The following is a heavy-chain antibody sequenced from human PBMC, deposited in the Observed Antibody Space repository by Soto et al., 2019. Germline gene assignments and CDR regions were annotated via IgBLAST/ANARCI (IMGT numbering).Heavy chain of an antibody. D-gene: IGHD4-17*01. CDR1: GGSVSSGSYY. J-gene: IGHJ4*02. CDR2: IYYSGST. V-gene: IGHV4-61*01. CDR3: ARDRGDYEGLVPYSFDH. Sequence: SETLSLTCTVSGGSVSSGSYYWSWIRQPPGKGLEWIGYIYYSGSTNYNPSLKSRVTISVDTSKNQFSLKLSSVTAADTAVYYCARDRGDYEGLVPYSFDHWGQGTLVTVSS.